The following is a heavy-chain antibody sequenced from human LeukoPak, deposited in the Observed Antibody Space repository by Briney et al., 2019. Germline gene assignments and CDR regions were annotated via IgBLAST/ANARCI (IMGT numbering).Heavy chain of an antibody. CDR1: GYIFTGYY. CDR3: AREMGSSSWYGMDV. D-gene: IGHD6-13*01. Sequence: ASVKVSCKASGYIFTGYYMHWVRQAPGQGLEWMGWINPNSGGTNYAQKFQGRVTMTRDTSISTAYMELSRLRSDDTAVYYCAREMGSSSWYGMDVWGQGTTVTVSS. CDR2: INPNSGGT. V-gene: IGHV1-2*02. J-gene: IGHJ6*02.